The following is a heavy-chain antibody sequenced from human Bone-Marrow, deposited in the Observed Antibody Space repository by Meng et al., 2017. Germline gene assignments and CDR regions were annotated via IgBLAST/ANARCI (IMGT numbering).Heavy chain of an antibody. D-gene: IGHD3-16*02. V-gene: IGHV4-4*02. CDR3: VRADARDVLLYSTVFDY. CDR2: IYHSGST. Sequence: GSLRLSCAVSGDSINSGNWWSWVRQPPGKGLEWIAEIYHSGSTNYNLSLKSRVTMSVDKSKNQFSLNLRSVTAADTAVYYCVRADARDVLLYSTVFDYWGQGMRVTGAS. CDR1: GDSINSGNW. J-gene: IGHJ4*02.